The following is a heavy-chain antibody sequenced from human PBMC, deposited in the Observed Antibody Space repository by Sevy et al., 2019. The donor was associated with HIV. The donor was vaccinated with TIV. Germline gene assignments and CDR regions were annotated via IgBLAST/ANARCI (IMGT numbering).Heavy chain of an antibody. CDR1: GFIFSDYNY. D-gene: IGHD2-2*01. J-gene: IGHJ3*02. V-gene: IGHV3-11*01. Sequence: GGSMRLSCAASGFIFSDYNYMIWIRQSPGKGLEWISYISSSGTKYYRESVKGRLTVSRDNAKNSLYLQMNNLRAEDTALYYWASPPKLCTSTSCPFDAFYMWGQGTMVTVSS. CDR3: ASPPKLCTSTSCPFDAFYM. CDR2: ISSSGTK.